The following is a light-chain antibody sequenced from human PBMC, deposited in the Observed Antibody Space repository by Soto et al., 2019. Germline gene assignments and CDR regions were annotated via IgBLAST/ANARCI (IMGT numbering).Light chain of an antibody. Sequence: EILLTQSPGTLSLSPGQRVTLSCRASESVSATYLTWYQQKPGQPPRLLVFGASSRATGVPDRFSGSGSGTDFPLTITSLEPEDFAVYYCQHYHMSQWTFGQGTRVEI. CDR2: GAS. CDR1: ESVSATY. CDR3: QHYHMSQWT. V-gene: IGKV3-20*01. J-gene: IGKJ1*01.